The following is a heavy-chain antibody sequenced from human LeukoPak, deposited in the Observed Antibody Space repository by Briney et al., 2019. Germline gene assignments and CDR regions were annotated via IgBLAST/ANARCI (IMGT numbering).Heavy chain of an antibody. Sequence: ASVKVSCKVSGYTLTELSMHWVQQAPGKGLEWMGRVDPEDGETIYAEKFQSRVTITADTSTDTAYMELSSLRSEDTAVYYCATLCLLDSGSYYRDAFDIWGQGTMVTVSS. CDR1: GYTLTELS. D-gene: IGHD1-26*01. CDR3: ATLCLLDSGSYYRDAFDI. J-gene: IGHJ3*02. CDR2: VDPEDGET. V-gene: IGHV1-24*01.